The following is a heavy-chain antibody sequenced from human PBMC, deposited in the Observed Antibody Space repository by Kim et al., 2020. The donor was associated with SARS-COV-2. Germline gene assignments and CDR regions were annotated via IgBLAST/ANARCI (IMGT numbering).Heavy chain of an antibody. V-gene: IGHV4-34*01. D-gene: IGHD3-3*01. Sequence: YNPSLKSRVTISVDTSKNQFSLKLSSVTAADTAVYYCARGFGFLEWLFDYWGQGTLVTVSS. J-gene: IGHJ4*02. CDR3: ARGFGFLEWLFDY.